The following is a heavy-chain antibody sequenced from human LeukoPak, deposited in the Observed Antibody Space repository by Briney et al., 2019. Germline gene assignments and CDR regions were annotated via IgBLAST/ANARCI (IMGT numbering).Heavy chain of an antibody. CDR1: GLTFSTYS. D-gene: IGHD3-22*01. V-gene: IGHV4-34*08. J-gene: IGHJ3*02. CDR2: INHSVST. CDR3: AGARKASSGLRRSDAFDI. Sequence: GSLRLSCAASGLTFSTYSMSWIRHPPGKGLEWIGEINHSVSTNYNPSLKSRVTISVDTPKNQFSRKLSSVTAANTPLYSCAGARKASSGLRRSDAFDIWGQGTMVTVSS.